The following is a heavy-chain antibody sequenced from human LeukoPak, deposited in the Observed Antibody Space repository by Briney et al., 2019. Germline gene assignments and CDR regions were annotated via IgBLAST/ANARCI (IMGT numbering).Heavy chain of an antibody. V-gene: IGHV1-3*01. D-gene: IGHD6-25*01. CDR1: GYTFTSYA. CDR3: ARGPPRLNWFDP. Sequence: ASVKVSCKASGYTFTSYAMHWVRQAPGQRLEWMGWINGGNGNTKYSQKLQGRVTITRDTSASTAYMELRSLRSEDTAVFYCARGPPRLNWFDPWGQGTLVTVSS. J-gene: IGHJ5*02. CDR2: INGGNGNT.